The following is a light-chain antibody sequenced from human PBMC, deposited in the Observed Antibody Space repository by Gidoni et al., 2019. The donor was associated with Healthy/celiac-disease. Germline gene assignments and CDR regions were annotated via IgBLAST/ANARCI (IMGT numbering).Light chain of an antibody. J-gene: IGLJ1*01. Sequence: QSALTQPPSASGSPGQSVTISCTETSSDGGGYNYVSWYQQHPGNAPKLMIYEVSTRPSGVPDRFSGSKSGNTASLTVSGPQAEDEADYYCSSYAGNNSYVFGTGTKVTVL. V-gene: IGLV2-8*01. CDR1: SSDGGGYNY. CDR3: SSYAGNNSYV. CDR2: EVS.